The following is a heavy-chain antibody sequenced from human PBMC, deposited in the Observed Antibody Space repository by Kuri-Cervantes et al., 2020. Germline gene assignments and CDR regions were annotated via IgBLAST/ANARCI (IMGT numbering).Heavy chain of an antibody. CDR1: GFTFSSYA. V-gene: IGHV3-15*01. J-gene: IGHJ3*02. CDR2: IKSKTDGGTT. Sequence: GGSLRLSCAASGFTFSSYAMHWVRQAPGKGLEWVGRIKSKTDGGTTDYAAPVKGRFTISRDDSKNTLYLQMNSLKTEDTAVYYCTTDSEDVAFDIWGQGTMVTVSS. D-gene: IGHD5-24*01. CDR3: TTDSEDVAFDI.